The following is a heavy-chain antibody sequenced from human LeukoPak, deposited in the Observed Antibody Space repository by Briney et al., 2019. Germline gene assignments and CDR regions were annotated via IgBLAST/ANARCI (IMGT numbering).Heavy chain of an antibody. D-gene: IGHD3-16*01. Sequence: GGSLRLSCAASGFTFSDYYVSWIRQAPGKGLEWVSYISSSGSTIYYADSVKGRFTISRDNAKNSLYLQMNSLRAEDTAVYYCARDPPSRGRYYYYYYMDVWGKGTTVTVSS. CDR1: GFTFSDYY. J-gene: IGHJ6*03. V-gene: IGHV3-11*04. CDR2: ISSSGSTI. CDR3: ARDPPSRGRYYYYYYMDV.